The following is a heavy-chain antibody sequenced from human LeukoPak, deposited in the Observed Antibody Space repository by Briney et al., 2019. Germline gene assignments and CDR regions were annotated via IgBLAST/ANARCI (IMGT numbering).Heavy chain of an antibody. Sequence: GGSLRLSCAASGFTFRSFAMSWVRQAPGKGLQWLANIKQGGTVQHYVDSVKGRFTISRDNAKNSLFLQMNSLRAEDTALYYCARDYTATGAMDVWGQGTTVTVS. D-gene: IGHD2-21*02. CDR3: ARDYTATGAMDV. V-gene: IGHV3-7*01. J-gene: IGHJ6*02. CDR1: GFTFRSFA. CDR2: IKQGGTVQ.